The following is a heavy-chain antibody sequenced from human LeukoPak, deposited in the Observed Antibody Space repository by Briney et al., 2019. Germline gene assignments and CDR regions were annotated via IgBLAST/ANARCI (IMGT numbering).Heavy chain of an antibody. CDR1: GYTFTSYY. Sequence: ASVKVSCKASGYTFTSYYMHWVRQAPGQGLEWMGIINPSGGSTSYAQKFQGRVTMTRDTSTSTVYMELSSLRSEDTAVYYCARNTLWIHSAGYYFDYWGQGTLVTVSS. D-gene: IGHD5-18*01. V-gene: IGHV1-46*01. CDR2: INPSGGST. CDR3: ARNTLWIHSAGYYFDY. J-gene: IGHJ4*02.